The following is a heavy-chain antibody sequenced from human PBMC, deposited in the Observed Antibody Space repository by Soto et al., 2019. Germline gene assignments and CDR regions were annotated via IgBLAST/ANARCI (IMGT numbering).Heavy chain of an antibody. V-gene: IGHV3-30*18. J-gene: IGHJ4*02. CDR1: GFTFSSYG. Sequence: PGGSLRLSCAASGFTFSSYGMHWVRQAPGKGLEWVAVISYDGSNKYYADSVKGRFTISRDNSKNTLYLQMNSLRAEDTAVYYCAKDTNSGYDCYYFDYWGQGTLVTVSS. CDR3: AKDTNSGYDCYYFDY. CDR2: ISYDGSNK. D-gene: IGHD5-12*01.